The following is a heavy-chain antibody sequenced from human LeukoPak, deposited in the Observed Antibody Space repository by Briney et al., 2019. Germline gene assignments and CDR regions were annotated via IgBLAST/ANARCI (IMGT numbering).Heavy chain of an antibody. CDR2: IYPSDSVT. CDR1: GYSFTSYW. J-gene: IGHJ4*02. D-gene: IGHD4/OR15-4a*01. Sequence: GASLKISCKGSGYSFTSYWHGWVRQMPGKGLEWMWIIYPSDSVTRYSPALQGQVTISADKPSSTGDLQCSILKASGTVMYYCASTGGLTRGFDYLGQGNLVNVS. V-gene: IGHV5-51*04. CDR3: ASTGGLTRGFDY.